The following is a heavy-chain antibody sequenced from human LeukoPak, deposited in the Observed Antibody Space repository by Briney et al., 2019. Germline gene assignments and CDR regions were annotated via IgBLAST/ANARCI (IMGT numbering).Heavy chain of an antibody. V-gene: IGHV1-69*13. D-gene: IGHD6-19*01. Sequence: SVKVSCKASGGTFSSYAISWVRQAPGQGLEWMGGIIPIFGTANYAQKFQGRVTITADESTSTAYMELSSLRSEDTAVYYCVSGSERGQWLVRSGYYFDYWGQGTLVTVSS. CDR1: GGTFSSYA. J-gene: IGHJ4*02. CDR3: VSGSERGQWLVRSGYYFDY. CDR2: IIPIFGTA.